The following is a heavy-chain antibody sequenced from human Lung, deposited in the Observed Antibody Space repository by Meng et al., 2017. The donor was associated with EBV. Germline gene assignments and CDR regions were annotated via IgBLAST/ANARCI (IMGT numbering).Heavy chain of an antibody. V-gene: IGHV4-30-2*01. Sequence: QWRLREPGPGLVKPSGPLSLTCAVSSGSISSDTSSWNWIRQRPGKGLEWIGFVYRSGSTYYNPSLKSRVIISVDRSNNQFSQELNSVSAADTAVYYCARAKWGHSYGSEALYFDHWGPGTLVTVSS. CDR2: VYRSGST. J-gene: IGHJ4*02. CDR3: ARAKWGHSYGSEALYFDH. D-gene: IGHD5-18*01. CDR1: SGSISSDTSS.